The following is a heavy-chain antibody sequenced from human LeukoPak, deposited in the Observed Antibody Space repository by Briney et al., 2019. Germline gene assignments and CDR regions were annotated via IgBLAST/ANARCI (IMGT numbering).Heavy chain of an antibody. CDR1: GFTFSSYA. CDR3: AREYGSGSYYYDY. V-gene: IGHV3-23*01. Sequence: GGSLRLSCAASGFTFSSYAMTWVRQAPGKGLEWVSALTGSGGSTHYADSVKGRLTISRDNSKNTLYLQMNSLRAEDTAVYFCAREYGSGSYYYDYWGQGTLVTVSS. CDR2: LTGSGGST. J-gene: IGHJ4*02. D-gene: IGHD3-10*01.